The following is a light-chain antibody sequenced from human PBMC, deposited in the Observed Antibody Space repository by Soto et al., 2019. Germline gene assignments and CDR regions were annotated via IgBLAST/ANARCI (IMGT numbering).Light chain of an antibody. J-gene: IGLJ2*01. CDR2: NNN. V-gene: IGLV1-44*01. Sequence: QTVVTQPPSASATPGQRVTISCSGGSSNIATNTVNWYQVLPGTAPKLLIYNNNDRPQGVPDRFSGTKSGTSASLAISGLQSDDEADYYCAAWDYGLNGVFFGGGTKLAVL. CDR1: SSNIATNT. CDR3: AAWDYGLNGVF.